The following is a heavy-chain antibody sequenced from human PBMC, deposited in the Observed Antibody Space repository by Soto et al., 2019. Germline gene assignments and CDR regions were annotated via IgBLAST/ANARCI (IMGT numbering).Heavy chain of an antibody. CDR2: IYPGDSGT. V-gene: IGHV5-51*01. CDR3: ARLVGYCSSTSCSCYYYYGMDV. J-gene: IGHJ6*02. Sequence: GESLKISCKGSGYSFTSYWIGWVRQMPGKGLEWMGIIYPGDSGTRYSPSFQGQVTISADKSISTAYLQWSSLKASDTAMYYCARLVGYCSSTSCSCYYYYGMDVWGQGTTVTVSS. D-gene: IGHD2-2*01. CDR1: GYSFTSYW.